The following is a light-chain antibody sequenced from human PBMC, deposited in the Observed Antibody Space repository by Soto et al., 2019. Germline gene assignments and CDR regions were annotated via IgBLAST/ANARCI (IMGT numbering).Light chain of an antibody. Sequence: QSVLTQPASVSGSSGPSITISCTGTSSEVVGYNYVSCYQHHPGKAPTLIIYDVTNRPSGVSNPFSGSEAGNTASLTISGVQLEDEADDYVSGYTASNTRQVVFGTGSKVTVL. CDR3: SGYTASNTRQVV. CDR1: SSEVVGYNY. CDR2: DVT. J-gene: IGLJ1*01. V-gene: IGLV2-14*03.